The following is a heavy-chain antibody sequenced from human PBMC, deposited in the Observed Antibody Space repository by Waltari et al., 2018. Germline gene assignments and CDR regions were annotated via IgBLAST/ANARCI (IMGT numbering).Heavy chain of an antibody. V-gene: IGHV1-46*01. CDR3: ALDTGALWMDV. J-gene: IGHJ6*02. D-gene: IGHD2-21*01. CDR2: IHPGGGST. CDR1: EYTFTSSY. Sequence: QVQLVQSGAEVKKPGASVKISCKTSEYTFTSSYIHWVRQAPGQGLEWLGIIHPGGGSTSYAQQVPRRVPMTSDTSTRTVYMGLSSLTSEDTAVYYCALDTGALWMDVWGQGPTVTVSS.